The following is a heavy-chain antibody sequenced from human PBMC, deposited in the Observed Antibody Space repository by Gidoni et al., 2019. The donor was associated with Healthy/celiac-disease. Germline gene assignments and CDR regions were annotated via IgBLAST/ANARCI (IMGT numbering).Heavy chain of an antibody. CDR3: AKEENSGHADLSE. D-gene: IGHD5-12*01. CDR2: ISGTGNSA. J-gene: IGHJ4*02. CDR1: GFTFNSYA. V-gene: IGHV3-23*01. Sequence: EVQLLESGGGLVQPGGSLRLSCAASGFTFNSYAMTWVRQAPGKGLEGVSTISGTGNSAYYAESVKGRFSIFRDSSKNTLSLQMNSLSAEDTAVYYCAKEENSGHADLSEWGQGTLVTVSS.